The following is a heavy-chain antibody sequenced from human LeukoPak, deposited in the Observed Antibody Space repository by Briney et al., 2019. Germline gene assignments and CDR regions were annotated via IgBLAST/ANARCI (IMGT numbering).Heavy chain of an antibody. D-gene: IGHD3-22*01. V-gene: IGHV4-39*07. J-gene: IGHJ3*02. CDR3: ARGEASSSYYDSSRGAFDI. CDR1: DDSISNNRYF. Sequence: KPSETLSLTCTISDDSISNNRYFWAWIRQPPGKGLEWIGSINYSGRTYYNPSLKSRVTISVDMSKNQFSLKLSSVTAADTAVYYCARGEASSSYYDSSRGAFDIWGQGQWSPSLQ. CDR2: INYSGRT.